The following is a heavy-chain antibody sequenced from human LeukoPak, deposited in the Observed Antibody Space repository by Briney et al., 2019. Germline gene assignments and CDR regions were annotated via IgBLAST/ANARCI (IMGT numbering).Heavy chain of an antibody. D-gene: IGHD2-15*01. Sequence: PSETLSLTCAVYGGSFSGCYWSWIRQPPGKGLEWIGEINHSGSTNYNPSLKSRVTISVDTSKNQFSLKLSSVTAADTAVYYCARDQDIVVVVAATGSWFDPWGQGTLVTVSS. CDR1: GGSFSGCY. CDR2: INHSGST. CDR3: ARDQDIVVVVAATGSWFDP. J-gene: IGHJ5*02. V-gene: IGHV4-34*01.